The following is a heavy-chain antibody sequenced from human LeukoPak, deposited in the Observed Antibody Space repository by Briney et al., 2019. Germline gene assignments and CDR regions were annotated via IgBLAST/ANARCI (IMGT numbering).Heavy chain of an antibody. J-gene: IGHJ2*01. CDR3: ARVHYYDSSGYYYGWYFDL. CDR1: GGSISSGSYY. V-gene: IGHV4-61*02. Sequence: SETLSLTCTVSGGSISSGSYYWSWIRQPAGKGLEWIGRIYTSGSTNYNPSLKSRVTISVDTSKNQFSLKLSSVTVADTAVYYCARVHYYDSSGYYYGWYFDLWGRGTLVTVSS. CDR2: IYTSGST. D-gene: IGHD3-22*01.